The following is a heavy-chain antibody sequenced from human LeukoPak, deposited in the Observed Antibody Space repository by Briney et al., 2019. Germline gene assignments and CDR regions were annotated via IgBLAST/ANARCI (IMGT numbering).Heavy chain of an antibody. J-gene: IGHJ6*02. CDR2: INHSGST. V-gene: IGHV4-34*01. CDR1: GFSFSSYG. CDR3: ARGSRGGWNYVDYYYYGMDV. D-gene: IGHD1-7*01. Sequence: GSLRLSCAASGFSFSSYGMHWVRQAPGKGLEWIGEINHSGSTNYNPSLKSRVTISVDTSKNQFSLKLSSVTAADTAVYYCARGSRGGWNYVDYYYYGMDVWGQGTTVTVSS.